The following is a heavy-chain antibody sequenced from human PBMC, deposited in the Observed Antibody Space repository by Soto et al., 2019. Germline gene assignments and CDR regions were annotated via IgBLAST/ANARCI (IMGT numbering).Heavy chain of an antibody. V-gene: IGHV1-46*01. Sequence: ASVKVSCKASGYTFASYFLHWVRQAPGQGLEWMGIINPSGGSTTYAQKFQGRVTMTRDTSTSTVYTELSSLRSEDTAVYYCARVKSSGDAFDIWGQGTMDTVSS. CDR3: ARVKSSGDAFDI. CDR1: GYTFASYF. J-gene: IGHJ3*02. D-gene: IGHD3-22*01. CDR2: INPSGGST.